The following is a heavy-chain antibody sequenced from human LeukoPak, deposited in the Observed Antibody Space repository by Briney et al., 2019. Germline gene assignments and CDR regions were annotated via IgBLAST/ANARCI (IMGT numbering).Heavy chain of an antibody. CDR3: AKDRYSGLNTIDY. CDR1: EFTFSTYG. D-gene: IGHD6-13*01. J-gene: IGHJ4*02. V-gene: IGHV3-30*18. Sequence: GGPLRLPCAASEFTFSTYGMHWVRQAPGKGLEWVVVISYEGSYKFYADSVKGRFTISRDNSKSTLYLQMNSLRAEDTAVYYCAKDRYSGLNTIDYWGQGTLVTVSS. CDR2: ISYEGSYK.